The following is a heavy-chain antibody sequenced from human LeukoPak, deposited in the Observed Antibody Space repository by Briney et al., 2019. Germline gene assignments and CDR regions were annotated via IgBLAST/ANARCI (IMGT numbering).Heavy chain of an antibody. CDR3: ARDSSGWYRWFDP. D-gene: IGHD6-19*01. V-gene: IGHV4-59*01. J-gene: IGHJ5*02. CDR2: IYYSGST. Sequence: PSETLSLTCAVYGGSFSGYYWSWIRQPPGKGLEWIGYIYYSGSTNYNPSLKSRVTISVDTSKNQFSLNLSSVTAADTAVYYCARDSSGWYRWFDPWGQGTLVTVSS. CDR1: GGSFSGYY.